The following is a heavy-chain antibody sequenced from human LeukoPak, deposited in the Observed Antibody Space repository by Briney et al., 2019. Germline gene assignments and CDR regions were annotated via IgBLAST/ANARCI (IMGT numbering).Heavy chain of an antibody. V-gene: IGHV3-23*01. J-gene: IGHJ4*02. Sequence: PGGSLRLSXAASGFTFSSYAMSWVRQAPGKGLEWLSAISGSGGSTYYADSVKGRFTISRDNSKNTLYLQMNSLRAEDTAVYYCATGGNPGYCSGGSCRFDYWGQGTLVTVSS. CDR2: ISGSGGST. CDR1: GFTFSSYA. D-gene: IGHD2-15*01. CDR3: ATGGNPGYCSGGSCRFDY.